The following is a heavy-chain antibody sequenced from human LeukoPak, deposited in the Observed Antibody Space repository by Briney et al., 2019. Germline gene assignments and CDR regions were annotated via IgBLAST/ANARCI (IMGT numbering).Heavy chain of an antibody. CDR3: ARDGGYGMDV. CDR2: ISYDGSNK. D-gene: IGHD3-16*01. V-gene: IGHV3-30-3*01. Sequence: GRSLRLSCAASGFTFSSYAMHWVRQAPGKGLEWVAVISYDGSNKYYADSVKGRFTISRDNSKNTLYLQMNSLRAEDTAVYYCARDGGYGMDVWGQGTTVTVSS. J-gene: IGHJ6*02. CDR1: GFTFSSYA.